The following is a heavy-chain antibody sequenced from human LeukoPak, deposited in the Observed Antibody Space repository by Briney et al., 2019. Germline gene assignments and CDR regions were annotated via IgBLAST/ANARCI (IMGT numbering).Heavy chain of an antibody. Sequence: GGSLRLSCAVSGITLSNYGMSWVRQAPGRGLEWVAGISDTGGRTNYADSVKGRFTISRDNSKNILYLQMNSLRAEDTAVYFCAKRGVAIRVILVGFHKEAYYFDSWGQGALVTVSS. V-gene: IGHV3-23*01. CDR3: AKRGVAIRVILVGFHKEAYYFDS. J-gene: IGHJ4*02. CDR1: GITLSNYG. D-gene: IGHD3-10*01. CDR2: ISDTGGRT.